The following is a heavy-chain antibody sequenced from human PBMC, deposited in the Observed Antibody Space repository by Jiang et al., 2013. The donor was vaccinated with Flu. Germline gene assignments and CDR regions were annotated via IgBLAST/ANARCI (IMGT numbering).Heavy chain of an antibody. CDR3: WVAGY. J-gene: IGHJ4*02. V-gene: IGHV4-59*01. D-gene: IGHD2-21*01. CDR2: IYNNGST. CDR1: GGSLNTYY. Sequence: PGLVKPSETLSLTCSVSGGSLNTYYRSWIRQPPGKGLEWIGYIYNNGSTNYSPSLKSRVTISIDTSKNHFSLTLSSVTATDTAVYYCWVAGYWGQGTLVTVSP.